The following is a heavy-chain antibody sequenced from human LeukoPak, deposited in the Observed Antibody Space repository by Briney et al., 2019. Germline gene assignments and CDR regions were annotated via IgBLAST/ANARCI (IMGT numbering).Heavy chain of an antibody. Sequence: GGSLRLSCAASGFTFSSYSMNWVRQAPGKGLEWFSSISSSSSYIYYADSVKGRFTISRDNSKNTLYLQMNSLRAEDTAVYYCARDQQFSSGSYVGYYGMDVWGQGTTVTVSS. J-gene: IGHJ6*02. D-gene: IGHD3-10*01. CDR2: ISSSSSYI. CDR3: ARDQQFSSGSYVGYYGMDV. CDR1: GFTFSSYS. V-gene: IGHV3-21*04.